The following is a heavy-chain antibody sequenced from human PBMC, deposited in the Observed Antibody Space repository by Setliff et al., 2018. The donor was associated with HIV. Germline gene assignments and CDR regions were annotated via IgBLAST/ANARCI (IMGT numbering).Heavy chain of an antibody. CDR1: GGSISRHF. V-gene: IGHV4-59*08. CDR3: ARLGHTFGGPGY. D-gene: IGHD3-16*01. J-gene: IGHJ4*02. Sequence: ASETLSLTCTVSGGSISRHFWSWIRQSPGKGLEWIAYINYSGSIKYNPSLKSRVTISVDTSKNQFSLKLSSVTAADTAVYYCARLGHTFGGPGYWGQGTLVTVSS. CDR2: INYSGSI.